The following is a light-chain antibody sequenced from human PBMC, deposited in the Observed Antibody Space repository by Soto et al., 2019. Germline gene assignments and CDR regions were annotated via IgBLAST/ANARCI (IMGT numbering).Light chain of an antibody. Sequence: EIVLTQSPGTLSLSPGERATLSCRASQSVSSSYLAWYQQKPGQAPRLLIYGASSRATGIPDRFSGSGSGTDFTLTISRLEPEDFAVYYCQQFGSSPLFTFGXGTKXXX. CDR1: QSVSSSY. J-gene: IGKJ3*01. V-gene: IGKV3-20*01. CDR3: QQFGSSPLFT. CDR2: GAS.